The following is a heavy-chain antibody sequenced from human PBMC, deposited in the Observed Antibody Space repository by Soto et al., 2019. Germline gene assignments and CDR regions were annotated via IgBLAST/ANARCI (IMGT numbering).Heavy chain of an antibody. CDR2: IYYSGKT. J-gene: IGHJ4*02. Sequence: SETLSLTCTLSGASITSTTYFWAWIRQPPGRGLEWVGSIYYSGKTHCNPSLKNRVTISVDRSKNQFSLQMTSVTAADTAVYYCAKNLPRTGRFDYWGQGTLVTVSS. V-gene: IGHV4-39*01. CDR1: GASITSTTYF. CDR3: AKNLPRTGRFDY.